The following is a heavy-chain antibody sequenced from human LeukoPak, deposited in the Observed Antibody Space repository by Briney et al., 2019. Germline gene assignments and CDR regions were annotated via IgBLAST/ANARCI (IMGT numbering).Heavy chain of an antibody. J-gene: IGHJ6*03. V-gene: IGHV1-69*05. CDR3: ASGSLGDGYGVGDYYQYMDV. CDR1: GGTFNSYA. D-gene: IGHD5-24*01. Sequence: SVKVSCKASGGTFNSYAISWMRQAPGQGLEWMGGNIPLFGTANYAQEFQGRVTFTTDESASTAYMEVSSLRSEDTAVYYCASGSLGDGYGVGDYYQYMDVWGKGTTVTVSS. CDR2: NIPLFGTA.